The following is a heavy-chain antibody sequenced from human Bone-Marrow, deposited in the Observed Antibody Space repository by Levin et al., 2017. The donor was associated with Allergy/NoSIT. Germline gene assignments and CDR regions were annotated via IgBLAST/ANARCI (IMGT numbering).Heavy chain of an antibody. Sequence: SETLSLTCTVSGGSISGYYWSWVRQPPGKGLEWVGHIFYSGSTNYNPSLKSRVTISINTSKNQFSLNLTSVTAADTAVSYCARSVAGEFDYWGQGTLVTVSS. CDR3: ARSVAGEFDY. CDR1: GGSISGYY. J-gene: IGHJ4*02. D-gene: IGHD3-10*01. CDR2: IFYSGST. V-gene: IGHV4-59*01.